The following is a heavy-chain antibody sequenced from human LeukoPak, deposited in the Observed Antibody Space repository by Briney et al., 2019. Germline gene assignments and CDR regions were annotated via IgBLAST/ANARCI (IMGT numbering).Heavy chain of an antibody. V-gene: IGHV3-15*01. D-gene: IGHD3-22*01. CDR1: GSTFSNAW. Sequence: GGSLRLSCAASGSTFSNAWMNWVRQAPGKGLEWVGRIKSKSDGGTTDYAAPVKGRFTISRDDSKNTLFLQMNSLKTEDTAVYYCTTDRGLYDSSGYYYFATDIWGQGTMVTVSS. J-gene: IGHJ3*02. CDR2: IKSKSDGGTT. CDR3: TTDRGLYDSSGYYYFATDI.